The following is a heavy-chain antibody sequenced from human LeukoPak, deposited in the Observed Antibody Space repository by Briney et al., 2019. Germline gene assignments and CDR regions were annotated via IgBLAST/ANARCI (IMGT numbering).Heavy chain of an antibody. CDR1: GGSISSRSYY. D-gene: IGHD2/OR15-2a*01. CDR3: AREGYFYGMDV. J-gene: IGHJ6*02. CDR2: IYSSGST. Sequence: KPSETLSLTCTVSGGSISSRSYYWGWIRQPPGKGLEWIGSIYSSGSTYYNPSLKSRVTISVDTSKHQFSLDLISVTAADTAVYYCAREGYFYGMDVWGQGTTVTVSS. V-gene: IGHV4-39*01.